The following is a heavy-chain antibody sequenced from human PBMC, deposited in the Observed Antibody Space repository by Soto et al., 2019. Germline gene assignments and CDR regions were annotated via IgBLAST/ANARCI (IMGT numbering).Heavy chain of an antibody. Sequence: SETLSLTCTVSGGSISSYYWSWIRQPPWKGLEWIGYIYYSGSTNYNPSLKSRVTISVDTSKNQFSLKLSSVTAADTAVYYCARSLVVPAAISLWFDPWGQGTLVTVSS. D-gene: IGHD2-2*01. V-gene: IGHV4-59*08. CDR3: ARSLVVPAAISLWFDP. CDR2: IYYSGST. J-gene: IGHJ5*02. CDR1: GGSISSYY.